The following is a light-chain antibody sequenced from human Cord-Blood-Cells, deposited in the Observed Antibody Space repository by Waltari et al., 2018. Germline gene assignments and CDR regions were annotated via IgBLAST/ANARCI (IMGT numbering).Light chain of an antibody. V-gene: IGKV1-39*01. CDR2: AAS. CDR3: KQSYSTPFT. J-gene: IGKJ3*01. Sequence: DIQMTQSPSSLSASVGDRVTITCRASQSISSNLNWYQQKPGKAPKLLIYAASSLQSGVPSRFSGSGSGTDFTLTISSLQPEDFATYYCKQSYSTPFTFGPGTKVVIK. CDR1: QSISSN.